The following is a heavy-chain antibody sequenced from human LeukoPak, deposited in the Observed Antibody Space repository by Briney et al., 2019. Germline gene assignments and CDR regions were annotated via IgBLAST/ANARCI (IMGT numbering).Heavy chain of an antibody. Sequence: PSETLSLTFTVSGGSISSSSYYWGWIRQPPGKGLEWIGSIYYSGSTYYNPSLKSRVTISVDTSKNQFSLKLSSAAAADTAVYYCARHWKRSTVVNPHWFDPWGQGTLVTVSS. D-gene: IGHD4-23*01. CDR2: IYYSGST. J-gene: IGHJ5*02. CDR3: ARHWKRSTVVNPHWFDP. CDR1: GGSISSSSYY. V-gene: IGHV4-39*01.